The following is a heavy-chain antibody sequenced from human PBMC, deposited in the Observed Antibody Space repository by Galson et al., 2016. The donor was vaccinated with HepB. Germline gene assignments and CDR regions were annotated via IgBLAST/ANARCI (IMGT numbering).Heavy chain of an antibody. CDR1: GFTFSGYA. J-gene: IGHJ4*02. V-gene: IGHV3-30*04. CDR3: VRDLDDYIWGTYRTLDY. Sequence: SLRLSCAASGFTFSGYAMHWVRQAPGKGLEWVAVVSYDGSIISYADSVKGRFTISRHNSKNTLYLQMTSLRAEDTALYYWVRDLDDYIWGTYRTLDYWGQGTLVTVSS. CDR2: VSYDGSII. D-gene: IGHD3-16*01.